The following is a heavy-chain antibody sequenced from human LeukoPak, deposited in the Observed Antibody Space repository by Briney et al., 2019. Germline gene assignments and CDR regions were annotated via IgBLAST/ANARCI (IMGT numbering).Heavy chain of an antibody. CDR3: AANGWYCLDH. CDR1: GASITNDNW. D-gene: IGHD6-19*01. J-gene: IGHJ1*01. V-gene: IGHV4-4*02. CDR2: IYHSGST. Sequence: PSETLSLTCAVSGASITNDNWWSWVRQTPGKGLEWIGEIYHSGSTSYNPFLKNRVTISVDKSNNRFSLRLTSVTAADTAMYYCAANGWYCLDHWGQGALVTVSS.